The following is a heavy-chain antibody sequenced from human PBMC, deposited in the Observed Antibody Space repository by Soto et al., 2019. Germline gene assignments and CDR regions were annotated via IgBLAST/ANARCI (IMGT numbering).Heavy chain of an antibody. CDR3: AVAMVREILIFESSGMHV. CDR2: SSPNFDTP. V-gene: IGHV1-69*01. D-gene: IGHD3-10*01. CDR1: GGSFNNYA. J-gene: IGHJ6*02. Sequence: QVHLVQSGAEVKKPGSSVKVSCKTSGGSFNNYAVSCVRQAPGQGLEWMGGSSPNFDTPNYAQKFQDRVTIIADESTSTVYMELRSLRSNDTAVYYCAVAMVREILIFESSGMHVWGQGTTVIVSS.